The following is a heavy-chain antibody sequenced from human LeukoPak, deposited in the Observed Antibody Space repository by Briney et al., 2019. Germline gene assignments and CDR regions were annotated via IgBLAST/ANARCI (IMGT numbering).Heavy chain of an antibody. Sequence: GGSLRLSCAASGFTFSSYGMHWVRQAPGKGLEWVAVIWYDGNNKYYADSVKGRFTISRDNSKNTLYLQMNSLRAEDTAVYYCATGTSAACSLLDYWGQGALVTVSS. J-gene: IGHJ4*02. V-gene: IGHV3-33*01. CDR1: GFTFSSYG. CDR2: IWYDGNNK. CDR3: ATGTSAACSLLDY. D-gene: IGHD2-2*01.